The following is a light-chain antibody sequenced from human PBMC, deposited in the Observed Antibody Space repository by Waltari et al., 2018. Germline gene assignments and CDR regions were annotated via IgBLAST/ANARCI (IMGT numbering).Light chain of an antibody. V-gene: IGKV4-1*01. CDR1: QNIFHSSKNKDL. Sequence: DIVMTQSPDSLTVSLGERATIHCRSNQNIFHSSKNKDLLAWYQHKPGQPPRLLISWASVREPGGPDRFPGGGSGTDFTLNIASLQAEDVAIYYCQQYSSAVSFGGGTKV. CDR3: QQYSSAVS. J-gene: IGKJ4*01. CDR2: WAS.